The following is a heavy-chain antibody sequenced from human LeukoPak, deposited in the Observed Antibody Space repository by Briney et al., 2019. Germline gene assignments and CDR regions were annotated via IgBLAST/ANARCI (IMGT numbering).Heavy chain of an antibody. CDR3: ARAGRGYYDILTGYYVAPFDP. CDR2: ISSSGSTI. V-gene: IGHV3-48*03. J-gene: IGHJ5*02. Sequence: PGGSLRLSCAASGFTFSSYEMNWVRQAPGKGLEWVSYISSSGSTIYYADSVKGRFTISRDNSKNSLYLQMNSLRAEDTAVYYCARAGRGYYDILTGYYVAPFDPWGQGTLVTVSS. D-gene: IGHD3-9*01. CDR1: GFTFSSYE.